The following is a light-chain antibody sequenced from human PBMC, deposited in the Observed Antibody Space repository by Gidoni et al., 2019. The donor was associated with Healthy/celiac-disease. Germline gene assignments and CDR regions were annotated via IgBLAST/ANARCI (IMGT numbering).Light chain of an antibody. J-gene: IGLJ2*01. CDR3: AAWDDSLNGPVV. Sequence: QSVLTQPPPASGTPGQRVTISCSGSSSNIGSKTVTWYQQLPGPAPKLLIYSNNQRPSGVPDRFPGSKSGTSASLAISGLQSEDEADYYCAAWDDSLNGPVVFGGGTKLTVL. CDR1: SSNIGSKT. V-gene: IGLV1-44*01. CDR2: SNN.